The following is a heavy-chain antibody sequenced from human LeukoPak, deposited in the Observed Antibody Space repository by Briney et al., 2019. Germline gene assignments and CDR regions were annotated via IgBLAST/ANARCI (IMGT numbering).Heavy chain of an antibody. CDR3: ARDKSPMVRGVKQNYFDY. D-gene: IGHD3-10*01. J-gene: IGHJ4*02. V-gene: IGHV1-18*01. Sequence: RRASVKVSCKASGGTFSSYGISWVRQAPGQGLEWMGWISAYNGNTNYAQKLQGRVTMTTDTSTSTAYMELRTLRSDDTAVYYCARDKSPMVRGVKQNYFDYWGQGTLVTVSS. CDR1: GGTFSSYG. CDR2: ISAYNGNT.